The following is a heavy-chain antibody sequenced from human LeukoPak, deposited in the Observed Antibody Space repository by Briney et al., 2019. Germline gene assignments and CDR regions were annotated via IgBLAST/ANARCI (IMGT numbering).Heavy chain of an antibody. D-gene: IGHD3-10*01. CDR2: INWNGGRT. CDR1: GFTFSTYE. CDR3: ARSYYGSQGNFDY. Sequence: GGSLRLSCAASGFTFSTYEMNWVRQASGKGLEWVSGINWNGGRTGYADSVKGRFTISRDNAKNSLYLQMNSLRAGDTAVYYCARSYYGSQGNFDYWGQGTLVTVSS. J-gene: IGHJ4*02. V-gene: IGHV3-20*04.